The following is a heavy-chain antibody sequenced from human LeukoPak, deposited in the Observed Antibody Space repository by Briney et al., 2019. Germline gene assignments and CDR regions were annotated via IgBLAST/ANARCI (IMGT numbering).Heavy chain of an antibody. CDR3: AKGATVGKEALDI. CDR2: IIPMIGTA. CDR1: GGIFSNHA. Sequence: SVKVSRKASGGIFSNHAVTWVRQAPGQGLEWMGRIIPMIGTAKYAQKFQGRVTFTADTSTNTAYMELSSLTSEDTALYFCAKGATVGKEALDIWGQGSLVTVSS. D-gene: IGHD1-14*01. J-gene: IGHJ3*02. V-gene: IGHV1-69*04.